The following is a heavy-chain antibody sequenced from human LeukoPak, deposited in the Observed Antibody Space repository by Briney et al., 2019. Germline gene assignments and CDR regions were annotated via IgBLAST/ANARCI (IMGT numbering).Heavy chain of an antibody. Sequence: PGGSLRLSCAASGFTFSSYSMNWVRQAPGKGLEWVSSISSSSSYIYYADSVKGRFTIPRDNAKNSLYLQMNSLRAEDTAVYYCARDFWEDTYYYDSSGPIVYWGQGTLVTVSS. J-gene: IGHJ4*02. CDR1: GFTFSSYS. CDR2: ISSSSSYI. D-gene: IGHD3-22*01. CDR3: ARDFWEDTYYYDSSGPIVY. V-gene: IGHV3-21*01.